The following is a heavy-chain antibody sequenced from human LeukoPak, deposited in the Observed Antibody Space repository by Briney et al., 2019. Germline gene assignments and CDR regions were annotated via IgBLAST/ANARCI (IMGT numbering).Heavy chain of an antibody. CDR1: GYTFIYYY. CDR2: INPNSGGT. J-gene: IGHJ4*02. CDR3: ASGIHTYSAYDYADY. D-gene: IGHD5-12*01. V-gene: IGHV1-2*06. Sequence: ASVKVSCKASGYTFIYYYIHWVRQAPGQGLEWMGRINPNSGGTNYAQKFQGGVTMTRDTSISTAYMELSRLRSDDTAVYYCASGIHTYSAYDYADYWGQGTLVTVSS.